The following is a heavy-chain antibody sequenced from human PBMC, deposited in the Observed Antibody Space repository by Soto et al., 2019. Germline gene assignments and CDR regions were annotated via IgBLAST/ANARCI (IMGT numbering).Heavy chain of an antibody. CDR2: IYSGGST. V-gene: IGHV3-66*01. Sequence: GGSLRLSCAASGFTVSSNYMSWVRQAPGKGLEWVSVIYSGGSTYYADSVKGRFTISRDNSKNTLYLQMNSLRAEDTAVYYCVSPSSAGSRYYYYYGMDVWGQGTTVTVSS. J-gene: IGHJ6*02. D-gene: IGHD3-10*01. CDR3: VSPSSAGSRYYYYYGMDV. CDR1: GFTVSSNY.